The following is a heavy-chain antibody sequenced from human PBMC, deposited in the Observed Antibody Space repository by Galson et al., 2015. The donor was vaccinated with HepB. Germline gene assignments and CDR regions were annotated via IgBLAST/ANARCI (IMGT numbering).Heavy chain of an antibody. Sequence: SLRLSCAASEFTFSSYAMSWVRQAPGKGLEWVSSISGSGGSIYYTDSVKGRFTISRDNSKNTLHLQMSSLRVEDTAVYYCAKDSTWNPNRGRGTMDVWGQGTTVTVSS. D-gene: IGHD2/OR15-2a*01. CDR2: ISGSGGSI. CDR1: EFTFSSYA. V-gene: IGHV3-23*01. J-gene: IGHJ6*02. CDR3: AKDSTWNPNRGRGTMDV.